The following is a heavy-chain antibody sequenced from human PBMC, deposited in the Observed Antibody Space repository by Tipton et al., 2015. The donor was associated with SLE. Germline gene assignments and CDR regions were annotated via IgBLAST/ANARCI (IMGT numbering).Heavy chain of an antibody. V-gene: IGHV4-31*01. CDR1: GGSFSRGGYY. Sequence: TLSLTCTVSGGSFSRGGYYWTWLRQLPGKGLEWIGYTSYGGRTYYSPSLKSLVTISVDTPNNQFSLNLRSVTAADTAVYFCARVDDSWGSYTAYYFDYWGQGVLVTVSA. CDR2: TSYGGRT. CDR3: ARVDDSWGSYTAYYFDY. D-gene: IGHD3-16*01. J-gene: IGHJ4*02.